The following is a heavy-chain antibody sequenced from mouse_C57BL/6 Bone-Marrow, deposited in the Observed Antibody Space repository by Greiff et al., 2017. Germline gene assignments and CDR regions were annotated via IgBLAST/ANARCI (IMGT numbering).Heavy chain of an antibody. Sequence: EVQLQQSGAELVRPGASVKLSCTASGFNIKDDYMHWVKQRPEQGLEWTGWIDPENGDTEYASKFQGQATITADTSSNTAYLQLSSLTSEDTAVYYCTGVLLRYWFAYWGQGTLVTVSA. V-gene: IGHV14-4*01. D-gene: IGHD1-1*01. CDR2: IDPENGDT. CDR1: GFNIKDDY. J-gene: IGHJ3*01. CDR3: TGVLLRYWFAY.